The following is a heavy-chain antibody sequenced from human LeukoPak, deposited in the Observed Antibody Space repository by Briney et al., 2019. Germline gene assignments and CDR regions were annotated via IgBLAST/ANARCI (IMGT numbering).Heavy chain of an antibody. D-gene: IGHD6-13*01. CDR1: GGSFSGYY. J-gene: IGHJ4*02. CDR2: INHSGST. V-gene: IGHV4-34*01. CDR3: ARVAGRIDY. Sequence: SETLSLTCAVYGGSFSGYYWSWIRQPPGKGLEWIGEINHSGSTNYNPSLKSRVTISVDTSKNQFSLKLSSVTAADTAVYYCARVAGRIDYWGQGTLVTVSS.